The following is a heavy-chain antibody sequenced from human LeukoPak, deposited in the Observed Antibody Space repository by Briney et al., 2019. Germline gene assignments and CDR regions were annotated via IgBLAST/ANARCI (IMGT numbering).Heavy chain of an antibody. CDR2: INHSGST. J-gene: IGHJ5*02. V-gene: IGHV4-34*01. CDR3: AGPRGSSWYRWFDP. D-gene: IGHD6-13*01. CDR1: GGSLSGYY. Sequence: PSETLSLTCAVYGGSLSGYYCSWIRQPPGKGLEWIGEINHSGSTNYNPTLKSRVTISVDTSKNQFSLKLSSVTAADTAVYYCAGPRGSSWYRWFDPWGQGTLVTVSS.